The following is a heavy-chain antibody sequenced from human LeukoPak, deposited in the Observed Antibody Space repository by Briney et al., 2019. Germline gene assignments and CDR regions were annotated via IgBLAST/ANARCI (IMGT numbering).Heavy chain of an antibody. V-gene: IGHV1-69*13. Sequence: SVKVSCKASGGTFSTHAVSWVRQAPGQGPEWVGGIIPLTGTTHYAQKFQGRVTIMADGPTNTVYMELSGLKSEDTAVYYCATSARPVVTISFWGQGTLVTVSS. CDR3: ATSARPVVTISF. D-gene: IGHD2-21*02. J-gene: IGHJ4*02. CDR1: GGTFSTHA. CDR2: IIPLTGTT.